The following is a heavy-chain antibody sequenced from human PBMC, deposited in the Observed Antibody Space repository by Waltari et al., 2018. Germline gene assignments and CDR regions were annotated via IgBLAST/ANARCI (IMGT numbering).Heavy chain of an antibody. CDR2: IYYSGST. CDR1: GGSLSSSSYY. V-gene: IGHV4-39*07. Sequence: QLQLQESGPGLVKPSETLSLTCTVSGGSLSSSSYYWGWIRQPPGKGLEWIGSIYYSGSTYDNPSLKSRVTISLDTSKNQFSLKLSSVTAADTAVYYGARDGTGVVADRGYYYGMDVWGQGTTVTVSS. J-gene: IGHJ6*02. CDR3: ARDGTGVVADRGYYYGMDV. D-gene: IGHD2-15*01.